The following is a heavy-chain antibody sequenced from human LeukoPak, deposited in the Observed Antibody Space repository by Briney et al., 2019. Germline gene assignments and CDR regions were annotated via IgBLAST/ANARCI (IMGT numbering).Heavy chain of an antibody. CDR2: IYTSGST. D-gene: IGHD3-10*01. CDR1: GGSISSYY. CDR3: ARGLAGSLLWFGELPYYFDY. J-gene: IGHJ4*02. Sequence: PSETLSLTCTVSGGSISSYYWSWIRQPPGKGLEWIGYIYTSGSTNYNPSLKSRVTISVDTSKNQVSLKLSSVTAADTAVYYCARGLAGSLLWFGELPYYFDYWGQGTLVTVSS. V-gene: IGHV4-4*09.